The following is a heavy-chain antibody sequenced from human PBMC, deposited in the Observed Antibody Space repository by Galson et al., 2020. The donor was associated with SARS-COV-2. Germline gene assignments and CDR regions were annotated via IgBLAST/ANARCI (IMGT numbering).Heavy chain of an antibody. CDR2: IWYDGSNK. Sequence: GGSLRLSCAASGFTFSSYGMHWVRQAPGKGLEWVAVIWYDGSNKYYADSVKGRFTISRDNSKNTLYLQINSLRAEDTALYYCAKGFSGTSCYGDFVYWGQGIRVTVSS. J-gene: IGHJ4*02. V-gene: IGHV3-33*06. CDR1: GFTFSSYG. D-gene: IGHD2-2*01. CDR3: AKGFSGTSCYGDFVY.